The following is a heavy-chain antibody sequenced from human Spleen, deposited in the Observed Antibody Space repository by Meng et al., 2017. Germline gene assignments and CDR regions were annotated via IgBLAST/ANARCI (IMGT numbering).Heavy chain of an antibody. D-gene: IGHD5-24*01. CDR2: ISGSGGST. J-gene: IGHJ4*02. V-gene: IGHV3-23*01. CDR3: AKTAERWLQRNFDY. Sequence: GESLKISCAASGFTFSSYAMSWVRQAPGKGLEWVSAISGSGGSTYYADSVKGRFTISRDNSKNTLYLQMNSLRAEDTAVYYCAKTAERWLQRNFDYWGQGTLVTVSS. CDR1: GFTFSSYA.